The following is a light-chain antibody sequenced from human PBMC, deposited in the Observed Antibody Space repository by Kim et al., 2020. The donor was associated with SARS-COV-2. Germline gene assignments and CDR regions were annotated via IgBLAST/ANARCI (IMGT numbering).Light chain of an antibody. Sequence: GQSITISCTGSSRAVGGYNYVSWYQQHPGKAPKLMVYDVSQRPSGVSNRFSGSKSGNTASLTISGLQAEDEADYHCSSYTSSRTWVFGGGTQLTVL. V-gene: IGLV2-14*03. CDR2: DVS. CDR3: SSYTSSRTWV. CDR1: SRAVGGYNY. J-gene: IGLJ3*02.